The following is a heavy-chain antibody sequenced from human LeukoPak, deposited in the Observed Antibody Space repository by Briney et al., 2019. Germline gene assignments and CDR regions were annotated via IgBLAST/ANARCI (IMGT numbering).Heavy chain of an antibody. J-gene: IGHJ6*03. V-gene: IGHV1-18*01. CDR3: ARGRGEIFAINVFYYYYMDV. D-gene: IGHD3-16*01. CDR2: ISAYNGNT. Sequence: ASVKVSCKASGYTFTSYGISWVRQAPGQGLEWMGWISAYNGNTNYAQKLQGRVTMTTDTSTSTAYMELRSLRSDDTAVYYCARGRGEIFAINVFYYYYMDVWGEGTTVTVSS. CDR1: GYTFTSYG.